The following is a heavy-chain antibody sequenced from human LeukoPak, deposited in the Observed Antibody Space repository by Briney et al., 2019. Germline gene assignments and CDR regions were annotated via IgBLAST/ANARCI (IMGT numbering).Heavy chain of an antibody. CDR2: IKQDGSEI. D-gene: IGHD1-26*01. CDR3: ARISGSYVFDY. Sequence: GGSLRLSCAASRFTFSSYWMSWVRQAPGKGLEWVANIKQDGSEIHYVDSVRGRFTISRDNAKNSLYLQMNSLRAEDTAVYYCARISGSYVFDYWGQGTLVTVSS. J-gene: IGHJ4*02. CDR1: RFTFSSYW. V-gene: IGHV3-7*05.